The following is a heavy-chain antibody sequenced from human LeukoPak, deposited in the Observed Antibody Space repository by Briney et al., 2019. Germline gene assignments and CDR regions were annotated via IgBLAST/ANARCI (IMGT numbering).Heavy chain of an antibody. CDR1: GDSVSSNSAA. D-gene: IGHD5-18*01. J-gene: IGHJ4*02. CDR2: TYYRSKWYN. Sequence: SQTLSLTCAISGDSVSSNSAAWNWIRQSPSKGLEWLGRTYYRSKWYNDYAVSVKSRITINPDTSKNQFSLQLNSVTPEDTAVYYCASTSERVDTAMVDWGQGTLVTVSS. V-gene: IGHV6-1*01. CDR3: ASTSERVDTAMVD.